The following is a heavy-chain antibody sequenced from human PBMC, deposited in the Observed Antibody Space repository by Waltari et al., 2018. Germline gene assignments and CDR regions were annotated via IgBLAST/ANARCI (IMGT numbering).Heavy chain of an antibody. D-gene: IGHD3-10*01. J-gene: IGHJ2*01. V-gene: IGHV4-59*01. CDR1: GYSISSSY. CDR3: ARGPRGSWYFDL. CDR2: SYYSGST. Sequence: QVQLQESGPGLVKPSETLSLTCAVSGYSISSSYWSWIRQPPGKGLEWIGYSYYSGSTNDNPSLKSRVTISVDTSKNQFSLKLSSVTAADTAVYYCARGPRGSWYFDLWGRGTLVTVSS.